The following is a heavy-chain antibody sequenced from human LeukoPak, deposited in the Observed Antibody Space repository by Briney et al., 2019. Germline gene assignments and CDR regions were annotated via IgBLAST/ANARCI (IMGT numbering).Heavy chain of an antibody. CDR2: IIPVLSTA. CDR3: ATTGGDIYYYYMDV. D-gene: IGHD3-16*01. Sequence: ASVKVSCKASGDTFSRYAISWVRQAPGQGLEWMGGIIPVLSTANYAQKFQDRVTITADEPTSTTYMELSSLKSEDTAVYYCATTGGDIYYYYMDVWGKGTTVTISS. CDR1: GDTFSRYA. V-gene: IGHV1-69*13. J-gene: IGHJ6*03.